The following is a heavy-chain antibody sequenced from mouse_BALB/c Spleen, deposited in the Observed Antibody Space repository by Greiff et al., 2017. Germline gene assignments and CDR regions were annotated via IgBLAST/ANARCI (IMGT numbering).Heavy chain of an antibody. J-gene: IGHJ3*01. V-gene: IGHV1-82*01. CDR3: ARGSTTATPWFAY. D-gene: IGHD1-2*01. Sequence: QVQLQQSGPELVKPGASVKISCKASGYAFSSSWMNWVKQRPGQGLEWIGRIYPGDGDTNYNGKFKGKATLTADKSSSTAYMQLSSLTSVDSAVYFCARGSTTATPWFAYWGQGTLVTVSA. CDR1: GYAFSSSW. CDR2: IYPGDGDT.